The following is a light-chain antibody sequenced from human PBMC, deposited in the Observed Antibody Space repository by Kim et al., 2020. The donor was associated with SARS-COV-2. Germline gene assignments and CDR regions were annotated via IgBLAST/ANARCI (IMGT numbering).Light chain of an antibody. V-gene: IGLV6-57*01. CDR1: SGSIASNY. Sequence: NFMLTQPHSVSESPGKTVTISCTRSSGSIASNYVQWYQQRPGSSPTTVIYEDNQRPSGVPDRFSGSIDSSSNSASLTISGLKTEDEADYYYQSYDSSKWVFGGGTQLTVL. J-gene: IGLJ3*02. CDR3: QSYDSSKWV. CDR2: EDN.